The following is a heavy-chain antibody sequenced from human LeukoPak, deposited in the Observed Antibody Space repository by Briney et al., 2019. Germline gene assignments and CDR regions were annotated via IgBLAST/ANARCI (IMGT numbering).Heavy chain of an antibody. CDR1: GDSVSSNSAA. V-gene: IGHV6-1*01. CDR3: ASWSFQTASFDY. Sequence: SQTLSLTCAISGDSVSSNSAAWNWIRQSPSSGLEWLGRTYYRSKWYNDYAVSVKSRITINPGTSKNQFSLQLNSVTPEDTAVYYCASWSFQTASFDYWGQGTLVTVSS. D-gene: IGHD3-9*01. CDR2: TYYRSKWYN. J-gene: IGHJ4*02.